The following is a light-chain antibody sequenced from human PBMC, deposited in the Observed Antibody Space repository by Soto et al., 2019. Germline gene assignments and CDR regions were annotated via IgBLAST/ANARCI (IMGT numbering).Light chain of an antibody. Sequence: EIVLTQSPGTLSLSPGERTTLSCRASQSVGRNFLSWYQKKPGRAPSLLIDGASYMATGVPDRFSGSGSETEFTLTISRLEPEDFAVYYCHQYAASPLTFGAGTKVEIK. J-gene: IGKJ4*01. CDR3: HQYAASPLT. CDR1: QSVGRNF. CDR2: GAS. V-gene: IGKV3-20*01.